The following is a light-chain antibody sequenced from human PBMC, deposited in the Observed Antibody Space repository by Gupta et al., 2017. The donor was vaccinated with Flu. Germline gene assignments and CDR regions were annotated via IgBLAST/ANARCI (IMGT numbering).Light chain of an antibody. V-gene: IGLV1-40*01. CDR2: GNN. J-gene: IGLJ3*02. Sequence: QSVLTQPPSVSGAPEQTVTISCSGTSPNIGAGFAVHWYQQLPGTAPKLLIYGNNNRPSGVPDRFSGSKSGTSASLAITGLQAEDEADYYCQSFDINLNEVFGGGTRLTVL. CDR3: QSFDINLNEV. CDR1: SPNIGAGFA.